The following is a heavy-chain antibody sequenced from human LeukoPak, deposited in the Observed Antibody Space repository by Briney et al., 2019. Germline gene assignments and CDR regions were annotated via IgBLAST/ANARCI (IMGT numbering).Heavy chain of an antibody. J-gene: IGHJ6*02. CDR3: ARDRQYYDSSGFDLLYHYYGMDV. D-gene: IGHD3-22*01. V-gene: IGHV6-1*01. Sequence: SQTLSLTCAISGDSVSSNSAAWNWIRQSPSRGLEWLGRTYYRSKWYNDYAVSVKSRITINPDTSKNQFSLQLNSVTPEDTAVYYCARDRQYYDSSGFDLLYHYYGMDVWGQGTTVTVSS. CDR1: GDSVSSNSAA. CDR2: TYYRSKWYN.